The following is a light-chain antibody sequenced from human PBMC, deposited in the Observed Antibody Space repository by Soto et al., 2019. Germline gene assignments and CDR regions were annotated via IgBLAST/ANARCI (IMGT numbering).Light chain of an antibody. CDR2: GAS. Sequence: EIVMTQSPATLSVSPGERATLSCRASQSVSNNYLAWYQQKPGQAPRLLIYGASNRATGIPARFSGSGSGTDFTLTISSLEPEDFAVYYCQQFSSYPLTFGGGTKVDI. V-gene: IGKV3-20*01. CDR1: QSVSNNY. J-gene: IGKJ4*01. CDR3: QQFSSYPLT.